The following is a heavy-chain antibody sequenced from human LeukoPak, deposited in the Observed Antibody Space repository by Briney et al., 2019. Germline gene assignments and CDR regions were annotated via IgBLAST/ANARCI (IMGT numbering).Heavy chain of an antibody. V-gene: IGHV1-2*02. J-gene: IGHJ4*02. Sequence: ASVKVSCKASGYTFTGYYMHWVRQAPGQGLEWMGWINPNSGGTNYAQKFQGRVTMTRDTSISTAYMELSRLRSDDTAVYYCARESKIAAAGRGVGYWGQGTLVTVSS. CDR2: INPNSGGT. CDR3: ARESKIAAAGRGVGY. D-gene: IGHD6-13*01. CDR1: GYTFTGYY.